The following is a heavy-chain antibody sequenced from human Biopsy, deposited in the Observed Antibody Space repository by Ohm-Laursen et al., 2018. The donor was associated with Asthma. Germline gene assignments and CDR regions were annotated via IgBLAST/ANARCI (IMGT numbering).Heavy chain of an antibody. CDR1: GYSLTDLS. Sequence: SVKVSCTVSGYSLTDLSMHWVRQAPGQGLGWMGGHDHEESGTVNARRFQGRVTMTEDTSTDTAYMELSSLSSDDTAVYYCASDFPKDYVRYNFQFWGQGTLVTVSS. D-gene: IGHD4-17*01. CDR2: HDHEESGT. CDR3: ASDFPKDYVRYNFQF. V-gene: IGHV1-24*01. J-gene: IGHJ4*02.